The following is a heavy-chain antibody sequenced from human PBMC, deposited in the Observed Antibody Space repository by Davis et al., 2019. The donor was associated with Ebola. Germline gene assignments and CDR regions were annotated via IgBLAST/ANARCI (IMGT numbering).Heavy chain of an antibody. J-gene: IGHJ4*02. D-gene: IGHD5-12*01. Sequence: GESLKISCAASGFIFSSYWMSWVRQAPGKGLEWVANIKQDGSEKYYVDSVKGRFTISRDNAKNSLYLQMNSLRAEDTAVYYCARDRGATIAYILNYWGQGTLVTVSS. V-gene: IGHV3-7*03. CDR2: IKQDGSEK. CDR1: GFIFSSYW. CDR3: ARDRGATIAYILNY.